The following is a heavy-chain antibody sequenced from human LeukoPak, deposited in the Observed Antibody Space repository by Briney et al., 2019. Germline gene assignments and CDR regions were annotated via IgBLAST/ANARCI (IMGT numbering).Heavy chain of an antibody. CDR3: ATGILTTVTTSTAADI. Sequence: ASVKVSCKVSGYTLTELSMHWVRQAPGKGLEWMGGFGPEDGETIYAQKFQGRVTMTEDTSTDTAYMELSSLRSEDTAVYYCATGILTTVTTSTAADIWGQGTMVTVSS. J-gene: IGHJ3*02. D-gene: IGHD4-17*01. CDR2: FGPEDGET. V-gene: IGHV1-24*01. CDR1: GYTLTELS.